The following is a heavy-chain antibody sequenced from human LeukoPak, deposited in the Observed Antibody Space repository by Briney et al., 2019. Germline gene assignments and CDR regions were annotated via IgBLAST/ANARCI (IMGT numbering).Heavy chain of an antibody. CDR1: GGSMSSYY. CDR2: LFNSGST. D-gene: IGHD6-13*01. Sequence: SSETLSLTCTVSGGSMSSYYWSWIRQPPGKGLEWIGYLFNSGSTNYNPSLKSRVTISVDTSKNQFSLKLSSVTAADTAVYYCARNHDSSSWYYFDYWGQGTLVTVSS. CDR3: ARNHDSSSWYYFDY. V-gene: IGHV4-59*01. J-gene: IGHJ4*02.